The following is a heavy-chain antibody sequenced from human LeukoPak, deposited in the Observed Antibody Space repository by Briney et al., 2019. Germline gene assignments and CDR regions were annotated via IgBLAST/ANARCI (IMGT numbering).Heavy chain of an antibody. V-gene: IGHV3-7*01. J-gene: IGHJ4*02. CDR3: ATYVDTAMVRDY. CDR2: IKQDGSEK. CDR1: GFTFSSYW. D-gene: IGHD5-18*01. Sequence: AGGSLRLSCAASGFTFSSYWMSWVRQAPGKGLEWVANIKQDGSEKCYVDSVKGRFTISRDNAKNSLYLQMNSLRAEDTAVYHCATYVDTAMVRDYWGQGTLVTVSS.